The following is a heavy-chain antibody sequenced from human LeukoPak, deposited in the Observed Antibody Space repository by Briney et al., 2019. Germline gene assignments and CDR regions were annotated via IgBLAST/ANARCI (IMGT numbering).Heavy chain of an antibody. CDR1: GLIFDDYA. V-gene: IGHV3-9*01. CDR3: AKGAEIDL. D-gene: IGHD3-16*01. CDR2: ISWNSGSI. J-gene: IGHJ5*02. Sequence: GRSLRLSCAAAGLIFDDYAMHWVRQAPGKGLEWVSGISWNSGSIGYADSVKGRFTTSRDNAKNSLYLQMNSLRVEDTAIYYCAKGAEIDLWGQGTLVTVSS.